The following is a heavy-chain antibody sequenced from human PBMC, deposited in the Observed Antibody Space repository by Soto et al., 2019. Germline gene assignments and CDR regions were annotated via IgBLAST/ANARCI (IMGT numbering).Heavy chain of an antibody. Sequence: PGGSLRLSCAASGFTFSSYAMHWVRQAPGKGLEWVAVISYDGSNKYYADSVKGRFTISRDNSKNTLYLQMNSLRAEDTAVYYCARTDVVLVPAADLDASDIWGQGTMVTVSS. V-gene: IGHV3-30-3*01. D-gene: IGHD2-2*01. CDR2: ISYDGSNK. CDR3: ARTDVVLVPAADLDASDI. J-gene: IGHJ3*02. CDR1: GFTFSSYA.